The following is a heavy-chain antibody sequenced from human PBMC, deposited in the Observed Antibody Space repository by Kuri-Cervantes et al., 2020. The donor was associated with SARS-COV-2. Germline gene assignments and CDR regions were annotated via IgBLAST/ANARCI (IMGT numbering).Heavy chain of an antibody. CDR1: GYTFTGYD. Sequence: SVTVSCKASGYTFTGYDMHGVRQPPGQGLEWMGWSNPNSGGTNFAQKLQGWVTKTRDTSISSAYMGLSWLKSVYTAVYYCARGRRVGGVRGVIIEKYCDYWGQGTLVTVSS. CDR3: ARGRRVGGVRGVIIEKYCDY. V-gene: IGHV1-2*04. CDR2: SNPNSGGT. J-gene: IGHJ4*02. D-gene: IGHD3-10*01.